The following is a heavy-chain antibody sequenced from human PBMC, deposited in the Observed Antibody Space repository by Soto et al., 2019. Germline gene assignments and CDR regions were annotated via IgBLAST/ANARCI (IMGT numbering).Heavy chain of an antibody. D-gene: IGHD6-19*01. CDR2: IYYTGNS. Sequence: QVQLQESGPELVKSSQTLSLTCTVSNGSISTNGHYWTWIRQRPGKSLEWIAYIYYTGNSYYNPSLKSRLTISIDTSKNQFSLTLRSVTAADTAVYYCAREQWGFDSWGQGTLVTVSS. CDR1: NGSISTNGHY. J-gene: IGHJ4*02. CDR3: AREQWGFDS. V-gene: IGHV4-31*03.